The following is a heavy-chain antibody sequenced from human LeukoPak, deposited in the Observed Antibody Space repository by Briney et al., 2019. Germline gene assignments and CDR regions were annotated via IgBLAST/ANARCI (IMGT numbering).Heavy chain of an antibody. Sequence: SETLSLTCTVSGGSISSYYWSWIRQPPGKGLEWIGYIYYSGSTNYNPSLKSRVTISVDTSKNQFSLKLSSVTAADTAVYYCARRGYGDYFDYWGQGTLVTVSP. D-gene: IGHD4-17*01. CDR1: GGSISSYY. J-gene: IGHJ4*02. CDR2: IYYSGST. CDR3: ARRGYGDYFDY. V-gene: IGHV4-59*01.